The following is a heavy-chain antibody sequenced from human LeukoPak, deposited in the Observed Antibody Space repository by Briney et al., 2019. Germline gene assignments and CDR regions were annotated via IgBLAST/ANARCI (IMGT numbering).Heavy chain of an antibody. D-gene: IGHD6-19*01. J-gene: IGHJ6*02. CDR3: ARDDGAVAGYYGMDV. Sequence: ASVKVSCKASGGTFSSYAISWVRQAPGQGLEWMGWISAYNGNTNYAQKLQGRVTMTTDTSTSTAYMELRSLRSDDTAVYYCARDDGAVAGYYGMDVWGQGTTVTVSS. CDR1: GGTFSSYA. V-gene: IGHV1-18*01. CDR2: ISAYNGNT.